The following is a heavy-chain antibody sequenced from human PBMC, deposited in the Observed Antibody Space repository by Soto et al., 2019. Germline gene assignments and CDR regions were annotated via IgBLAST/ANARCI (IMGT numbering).Heavy chain of an antibody. Sequence: EVQLLESGGGLVQPGGSLRLSCAASGFTFTTYTMSWVRQAPGKGLEWVSVLRGSAGRPAYADWYAESVQGRFIISRDNAKSTLYREMNSLRAEDTATYYCAKARCFTADWYVPDSWGQGTLVTVSS. CDR1: GFTFTTYT. J-gene: IGHJ5*01. D-gene: IGHD3-9*01. CDR3: AKARCFTADWYVPDS. CDR2: LRGSAGRP. V-gene: IGHV3-23*01.